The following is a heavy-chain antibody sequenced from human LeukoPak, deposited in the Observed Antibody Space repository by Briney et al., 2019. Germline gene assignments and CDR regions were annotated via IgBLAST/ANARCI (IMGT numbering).Heavy chain of an antibody. CDR3: AKDRPPRANGAFDY. D-gene: IGHD2-8*01. J-gene: IGHJ4*02. Sequence: PGGSLRLSCAASGFTFSSYAMSWVRQAPGKGLEWVSAISASGGSTSYADSVKGRFTISRDNPKNTVYLQMNSLRAEDTAVYCCAKDRPPRANGAFDYWGQGTLVTVSS. CDR1: GFTFSSYA. CDR2: ISASGGST. V-gene: IGHV3-23*01.